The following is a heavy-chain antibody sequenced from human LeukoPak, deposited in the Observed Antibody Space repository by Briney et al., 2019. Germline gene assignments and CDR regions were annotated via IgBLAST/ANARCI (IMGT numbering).Heavy chain of an antibody. CDR3: ARVFTMVRGVNWFDP. CDR2: IYYSGDT. Sequence: SETLSLTCTVSGGPISGSSYYWGWIRQPPGKGLEWIGSIYYSGDTYYNPSLKSRVTISVDTSKSQFSLKLSSVTATDTAVYYCARVFTMVRGVNWFDPWGQGTLVTVSS. D-gene: IGHD3-10*01. V-gene: IGHV4-39*07. J-gene: IGHJ5*02. CDR1: GGPISGSSYY.